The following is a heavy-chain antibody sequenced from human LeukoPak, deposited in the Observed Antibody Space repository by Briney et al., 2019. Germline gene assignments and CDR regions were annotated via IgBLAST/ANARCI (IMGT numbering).Heavy chain of an antibody. CDR2: IKQDGSEK. D-gene: IGHD2-2*01. V-gene: IGHV3-7*01. J-gene: IGHJ5*02. Sequence: GGSLRLSCAASGFTFSSYWMSWVRQAPGKGLEWVANIKQDGSEKYYVDSVKGRFTSSRDNAKNSLYLQMNSLRAEDTAVYYCARDDCSSISCYHNWFGPWGQGTLVTVSS. CDR3: ARDDCSSISCYHNWFGP. CDR1: GFTFSSYW.